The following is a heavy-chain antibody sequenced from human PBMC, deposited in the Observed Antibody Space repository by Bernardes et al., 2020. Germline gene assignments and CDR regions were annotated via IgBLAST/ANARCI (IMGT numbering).Heavy chain of an antibody. J-gene: IGHJ4*02. Sequence: GGPLRLSCAASGFTFSRNWMHWVRQAPGKGLVWVSRINSDGSSTSHADSVKGRFTISRDNAKNTLYLQMNSLRAEDTAVYYCARVGVAFDYWGQGTLVTVSS. CDR1: GFTFSRNW. D-gene: IGHD3-3*01. V-gene: IGHV3-74*01. CDR3: ARVGVAFDY. CDR2: INSDGSST.